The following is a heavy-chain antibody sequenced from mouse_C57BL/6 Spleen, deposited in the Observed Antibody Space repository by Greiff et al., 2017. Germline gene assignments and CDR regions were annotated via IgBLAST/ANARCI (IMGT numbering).Heavy chain of an antibody. V-gene: IGHV1-7*01. CDR1: GYTFTSYW. J-gene: IGHJ1*03. Sequence: QVQLQQSGAELAKPGASVKLSCKASGYTFTSYWMHWVKQRPGQGLEWIGYINPSSGYTTYNQKFKDKATLTADKSSSPAYMPLSSLTYEDSAGYYWGLSDGSSWGDWYCDGGGTGTTVTVAS. CDR2: INPSSGYT. D-gene: IGHD1-1*01. CDR3: GLSDGSSWGDWYCDG.